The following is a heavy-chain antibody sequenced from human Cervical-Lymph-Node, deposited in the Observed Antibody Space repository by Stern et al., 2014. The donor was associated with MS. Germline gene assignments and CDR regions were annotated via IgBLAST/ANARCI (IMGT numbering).Heavy chain of an antibody. CDR2: RTNFGST. V-gene: IGHV3-53*01. Sequence: EMQLVESGGGVIQPGGALRLSCTASGFTVRRDYMTWVRQAPGKGLEWVALRTNFGSTFYTDSVKGRFTISRDDSKNTVYLHMTSLRAEDTAMYYCARDTSSPERSDWWGQGTLVTVSS. CDR3: ARDTSSPERSDW. CDR1: GFTVRRDY. J-gene: IGHJ4*02. D-gene: IGHD1-1*01.